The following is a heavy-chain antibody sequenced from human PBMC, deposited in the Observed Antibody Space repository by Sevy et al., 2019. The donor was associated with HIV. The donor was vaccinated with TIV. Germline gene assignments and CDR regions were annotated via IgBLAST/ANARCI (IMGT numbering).Heavy chain of an antibody. CDR3: ARAPPVRSGDDSLNWFAP. CDR2: IHYAGNT. Sequence: SETLSLTCTVSGGSISAYYWSWIRQPPGKGLEWIGYIHYAGNTKYNPSLESGVTISVDTSKNQFSLKLSSVTAADTAIYYCARAPPVRSGDDSLNWFAPWGQGTLVTVSS. V-gene: IGHV4-59*01. J-gene: IGHJ5*02. CDR1: GGSISAYY. D-gene: IGHD5-12*01.